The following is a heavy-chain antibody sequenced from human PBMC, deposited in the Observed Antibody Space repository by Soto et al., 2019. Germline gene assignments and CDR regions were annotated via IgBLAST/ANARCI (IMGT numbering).Heavy chain of an antibody. CDR1: GASFSDYY. J-gene: IGHJ3*02. Sequence: ETLSLTGSVYGASFSDYYWSWIRQPPGKGLEWIGEINYSGSTNYEPSLKSRVTVSVDTSKNQFSLGLSSVTAADTALYYCERRSISGRRGGAFDIWGQGTMVTV. CDR3: ERRSISGRRGGAFDI. V-gene: IGHV4-34*01. D-gene: IGHD6-6*01. CDR2: INYSGST.